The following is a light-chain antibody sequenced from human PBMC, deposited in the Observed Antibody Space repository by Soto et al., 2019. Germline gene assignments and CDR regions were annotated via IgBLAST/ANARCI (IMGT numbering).Light chain of an antibody. J-gene: IGLJ2*01. V-gene: IGLV2-8*01. CDR3: SAYAGSSTWV. CDR1: SSDVGGYNY. Sequence: QSAPTQPPSASGSPGQSVTFSCTGTSSDVGGYNYVSWYQQYPGKAPKLMIYEVYKRHSGVPDRFSGSKSGNTASLTVSGLQPADEADYYCSAYAGSSTWVFGGGTQLTVL. CDR2: EVY.